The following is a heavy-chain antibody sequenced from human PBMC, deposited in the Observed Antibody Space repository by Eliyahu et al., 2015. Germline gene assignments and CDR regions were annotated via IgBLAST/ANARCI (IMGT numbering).Heavy chain of an antibody. CDR3: ARSAYCGSDCYLVY. Sequence: EVHLVQSGAEVKKPGESLRISXXGSGYSFTSYWITWVRQMPGKGLEWMGRINPGNSDTNYSPSFQGHVTISTDKSIGTAYLQWNSLKASDSAMYYCARSAYCGSDCYLVYWGQGTLVTVSS. CDR2: INPGNSDT. J-gene: IGHJ4*02. CDR1: GYSFTSYW. D-gene: IGHD2-21*02. V-gene: IGHV5-10-1*03.